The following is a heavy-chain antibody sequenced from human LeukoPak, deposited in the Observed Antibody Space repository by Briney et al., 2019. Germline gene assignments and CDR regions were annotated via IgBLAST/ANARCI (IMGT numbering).Heavy chain of an antibody. J-gene: IGHJ6*03. V-gene: IGHV3-21*01. CDR3: AREKFEQWLVGRPLRYYYYMDV. CDR1: GFTFSSYS. Sequence: NPGGSLRLSCAASGFTFSSYSMNWVRQAPGKGLEWVSSISSSSSSYIYYADSVKGRFTISRDNAKNSLYLQMNSLRAEDTAVYYCAREKFEQWLVGRPLRYYYYMDVWGKGTTVTVSS. D-gene: IGHD6-19*01. CDR2: ISSSSSSYI.